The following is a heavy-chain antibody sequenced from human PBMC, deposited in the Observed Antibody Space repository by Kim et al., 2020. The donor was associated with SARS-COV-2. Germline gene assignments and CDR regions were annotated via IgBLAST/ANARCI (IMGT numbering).Heavy chain of an antibody. Sequence: ADAVKGRFTISRENSKNTLYLQMNSRRAEDTAVYYCAKDDIVVVTATRDYWGQGTLVTVSS. CDR3: AKDDIVVVTATRDY. J-gene: IGHJ4*02. D-gene: IGHD2-21*02. V-gene: IGHV3-23*01.